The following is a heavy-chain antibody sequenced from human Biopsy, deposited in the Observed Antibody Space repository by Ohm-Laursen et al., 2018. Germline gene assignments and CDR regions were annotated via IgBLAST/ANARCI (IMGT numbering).Heavy chain of an antibody. CDR2: IYYSGTT. Sequence: SDTLSLTCTVSGESIGTYYWTWIRQPPGKGLEWIASIYYSGTTNKNPSLKSRVTISVDTSKRQFYLELSSVTAADTAIYYCARVRGGFLEWFDYWGQGTLITVSS. J-gene: IGHJ5*01. D-gene: IGHD3-3*01. V-gene: IGHV4-59*07. CDR3: ARVRGGFLEWFDY. CDR1: GESIGTYY.